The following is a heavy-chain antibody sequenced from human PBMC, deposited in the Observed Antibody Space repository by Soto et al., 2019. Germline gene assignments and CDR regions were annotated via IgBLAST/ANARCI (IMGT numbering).Heavy chain of an antibody. CDR2: ISNDGSNN. CDR1: GFTFSAYA. CDR3: ARDSMARYDILTGYNFDY. V-gene: IGHV3-30-3*01. D-gene: IGHD3-9*01. Sequence: GGSLRLSCAASGFTFSAYAMHWVRQAPGKGLEWVAVISNDGSNNHYADSVKGRFTISRDSPKNTLYLQMNSLRAEDTAVYYCARDSMARYDILTGYNFDYWGQGTLVTVSS. J-gene: IGHJ4*02.